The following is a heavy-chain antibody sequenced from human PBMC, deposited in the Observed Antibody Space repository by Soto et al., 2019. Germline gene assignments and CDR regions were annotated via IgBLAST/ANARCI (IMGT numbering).Heavy chain of an antibody. Sequence: QVQLVQSGAEVKKPGSSVKVSCKASGGTFSSYAISWVRQAPGQGLEWMGGIIPISGTANYAQKFQGRVTITADESTSTVDMELSSLRSEETAVYFCARSQGSSTSLEIYYYYYYGMDVWGQGTTVTVSS. V-gene: IGHV1-69*01. D-gene: IGHD2-2*01. CDR1: GGTFSSYA. CDR3: ARSQGSSTSLEIYYYYYYGMDV. CDR2: IIPISGTA. J-gene: IGHJ6*02.